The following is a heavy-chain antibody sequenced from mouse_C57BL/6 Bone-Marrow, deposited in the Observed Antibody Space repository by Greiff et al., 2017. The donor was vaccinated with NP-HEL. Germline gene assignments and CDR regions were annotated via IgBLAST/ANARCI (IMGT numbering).Heavy chain of an antibody. CDR1: GFSLTSYG. Sequence: VMLVESGPGLVAPSQSLSITCTVSGFSLTSYGVHWVRQPPGKGLEWLVVIWSDGSTTYNSALKSRLSISKDNSKSQVFLKMNSLQTDDTAMYYCASYYSNYEGWFAYWGQGTLVTVSA. J-gene: IGHJ3*01. V-gene: IGHV2-6*03. CDR3: ASYYSNYEGWFAY. CDR2: IWSDGST. D-gene: IGHD2-5*01.